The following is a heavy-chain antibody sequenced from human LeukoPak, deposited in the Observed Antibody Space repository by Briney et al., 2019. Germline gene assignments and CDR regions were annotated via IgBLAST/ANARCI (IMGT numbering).Heavy chain of an antibody. D-gene: IGHD2-2*01. J-gene: IGHJ6*03. CDR2: IYYSGST. CDR1: GGSISSGGYY. Sequence: PSQTLSLTCTVSGGSISSGGYYWSWIRQHPGKGLEWIGYIYYSGSTYYNPSVKSRVTISVDTSKNQFSLKLSSVTAADTAVYYCARVSTVPAAPTNKGWYYYYYMDVWGKGTTVTVSS. V-gene: IGHV4-31*03. CDR3: ARVSTVPAAPTNKGWYYYYYMDV.